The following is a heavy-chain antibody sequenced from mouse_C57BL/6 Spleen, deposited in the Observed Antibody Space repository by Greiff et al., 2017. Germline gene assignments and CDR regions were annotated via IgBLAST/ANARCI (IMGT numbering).Heavy chain of an antibody. CDR2: ISPRSGNT. V-gene: IGHV1-81*01. D-gene: IGHD2-3*01. Sequence: QVQLQQSGAELARPGASVKLSCKASGYTFTSYGISWVKQRTGQGLEWIGEISPRSGNTYYNEKLKGKATLTADKSSSTAYMELRSLTSEDSAFYFCARSDGYYFYFDYWGQGTTLTVSS. CDR3: ARSDGYYFYFDY. J-gene: IGHJ2*01. CDR1: GYTFTSYG.